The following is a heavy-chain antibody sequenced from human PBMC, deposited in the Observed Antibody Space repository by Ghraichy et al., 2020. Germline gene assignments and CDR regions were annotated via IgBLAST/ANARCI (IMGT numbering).Heavy chain of an antibody. CDR2: INHSGST. V-gene: IGHV4-34*01. D-gene: IGHD2-21*02. CDR3: ARVRAYCGGDCYPLHFHYYYGMEV. CDR1: GGSFSGYY. J-gene: IGHJ6*02. Sequence: SETLSLTCAVYGGSFSGYYWSWIRQPPGKGLEWIGEINHSGSTNYNPSLKSRVTISVDTSKNQFSLKLSSVTAADTAVYYCARVRAYCGGDCYPLHFHYYYGMEVWGQGTTVTVSS.